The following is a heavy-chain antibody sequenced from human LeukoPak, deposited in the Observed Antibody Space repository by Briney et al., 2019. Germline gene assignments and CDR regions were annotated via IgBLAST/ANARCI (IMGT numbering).Heavy chain of an antibody. D-gene: IGHD2-2*01. CDR3: ASVYTDCSSTSCVVDP. Sequence: SETLSLTCTVSGYSISSGYYWGWIRQPPGKGLEWIGSIYHSGSTYYNPSLKSRVTISVDTSKNQFSLKLSSVTAADTAVYYCASVYTDCSSTSCVVDPRGQGTLVTVSS. CDR2: IYHSGST. V-gene: IGHV4-38-2*02. J-gene: IGHJ5*02. CDR1: GYSISSGYY.